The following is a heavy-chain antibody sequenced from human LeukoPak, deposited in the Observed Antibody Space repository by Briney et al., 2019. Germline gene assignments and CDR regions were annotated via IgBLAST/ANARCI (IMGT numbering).Heavy chain of an antibody. D-gene: IGHD6-19*01. V-gene: IGHV3-23*01. CDR1: GFTFSSYA. J-gene: IGHJ5*02. Sequence: PGGSLRLSCAASGFTFSSYAMGWVRQAPGKGLEWVSAISGSGGSTYYADSVKGRFTISRDNSKNTLYLQMNSLRAEDTAVYYCASLYSSGWYSPNWFDPWGQGTLVTVSP. CDR2: ISGSGGST. CDR3: ASLYSSGWYSPNWFDP.